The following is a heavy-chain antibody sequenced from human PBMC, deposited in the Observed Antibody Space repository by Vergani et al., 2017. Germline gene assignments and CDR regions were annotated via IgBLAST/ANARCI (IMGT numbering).Heavy chain of an antibody. Sequence: QVQLVQSGAEVKKPGSSVKVSCKASGGTFSSYAISWVRQAPGQGLEWMGWISAYNGNTNYAQKLQGRVTITADESTSTAYMELSSLKSEDTAVFYCARATCSGGSCYRGFEYWGQGSLITVSS. D-gene: IGHD2-15*01. V-gene: IGHV1-69*01. CDR3: ARATCSGGSCYRGFEY. J-gene: IGHJ4*02. CDR2: ISAYNGNT. CDR1: GGTFSSYA.